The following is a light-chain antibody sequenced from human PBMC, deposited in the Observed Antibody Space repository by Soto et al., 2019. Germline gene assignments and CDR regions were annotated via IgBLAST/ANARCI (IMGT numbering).Light chain of an antibody. V-gene: IGLV2-14*03. Sequence: QSALTQPASVSGSPGQSITISCTGTSSDVGAYNHVSWYQQHPGKGPKLMIYDVNMWPSGVSHRFSGSKSGYTASLTISGLQAEDEADYYCSSYASSTSVLFGGGTKLTVL. CDR2: DVN. J-gene: IGLJ2*01. CDR1: SSDVGAYNH. CDR3: SSYASSTSVL.